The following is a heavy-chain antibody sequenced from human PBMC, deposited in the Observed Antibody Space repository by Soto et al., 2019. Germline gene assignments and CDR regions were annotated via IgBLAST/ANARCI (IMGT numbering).Heavy chain of an antibody. CDR2: IYYSGST. V-gene: IGHV4-31*03. Sequence: QVQLQESGPGLVKPSQTLSLTCTVSGGSISSGGYYWSWIRQHPGKGLEWIGHIYYSGSTYYNPSLKSRVTISVDTSKNQFSLKLSSVTAADTAVYYCARDGADGDYELGSWYFDLWGRGTLVTVSS. D-gene: IGHD4-17*01. CDR1: GGSISSGGYY. CDR3: ARDGADGDYELGSWYFDL. J-gene: IGHJ2*01.